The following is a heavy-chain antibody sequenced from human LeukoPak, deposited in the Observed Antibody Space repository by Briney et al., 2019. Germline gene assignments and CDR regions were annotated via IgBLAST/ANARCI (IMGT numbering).Heavy chain of an antibody. V-gene: IGHV4-38-2*02. Sequence: SETLSLTCTVSGYSISSGYYWGWIRRPPGKGLEWIGSIYHSGSTYYNPSLKSRVTISVDTSKNQFSLKLSSVTAADTAVYYCARSGDGYNRGPFDYWGQGTLVTVSS. J-gene: IGHJ4*02. CDR2: IYHSGST. CDR1: GYSISSGYY. D-gene: IGHD5-24*01. CDR3: ARSGDGYNRGPFDY.